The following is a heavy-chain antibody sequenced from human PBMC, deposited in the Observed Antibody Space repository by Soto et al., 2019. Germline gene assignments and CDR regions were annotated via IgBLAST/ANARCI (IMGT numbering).Heavy chain of an antibody. D-gene: IGHD2-15*01. CDR2: ISGSGGST. J-gene: IGHJ3*02. Sequence: GSLRLSCAASGFTFSSYAMSWVRQAPGKGLEWVSAISGSGGSTYYADSVKGRFTISRDNSKNTLYLQMNSLRAEDTAVYYCAKGGYCSGGSCQDDAFDIWGQGTMVTVSS. V-gene: IGHV3-23*01. CDR1: GFTFSSYA. CDR3: AKGGYCSGGSCQDDAFDI.